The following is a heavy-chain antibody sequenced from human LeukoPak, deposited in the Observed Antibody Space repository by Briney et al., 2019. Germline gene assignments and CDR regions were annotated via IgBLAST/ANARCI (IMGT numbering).Heavy chain of an antibody. J-gene: IGHJ3*02. CDR3: ARPTYYYGSGTYPAAFDI. D-gene: IGHD3-10*01. CDR2: ISSSSYI. CDR1: GFTFSSYN. Sequence: PGGSLRLSCAASGFTFSSYNMNWVRQAPGKGLEWVSSISSSSYIYYADSVKGRFTISRDNAENSLYLQMNSLRAEDTAVYYCARPTYYYGSGTYPAAFDIWGQGTMVTVSS. V-gene: IGHV3-21*01.